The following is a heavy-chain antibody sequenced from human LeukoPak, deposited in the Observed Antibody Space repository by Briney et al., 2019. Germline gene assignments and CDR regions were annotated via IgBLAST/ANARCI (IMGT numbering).Heavy chain of an antibody. CDR1: GFTFSSYS. V-gene: IGHV3-48*04. D-gene: IGHD3-10*01. J-gene: IGHJ4*02. Sequence: GGSLRLSCAASGFTFSSYSMNWVRQAPGKGLEWVSYISSSSSTIYYADSVKGRFTISRDNAKDSLYLQMNSLRAEDTAVYYCAGDSRITMVRGVTDYWGQGTLVTVSS. CDR3: AGDSRITMVRGVTDY. CDR2: ISSSSSTI.